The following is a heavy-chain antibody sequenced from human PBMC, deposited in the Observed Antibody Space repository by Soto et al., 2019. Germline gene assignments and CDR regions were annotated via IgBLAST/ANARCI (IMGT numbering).Heavy chain of an antibody. V-gene: IGHV3-21*01. CDR2: ISDSGHYI. J-gene: IGHJ5*02. D-gene: IGHD3-22*01. Sequence: GCLRLACTASGFTFSTYGMNWVRQAAGKGLEWLSSISDSGHYIYYADSVKGRFTISRDNAKNSLFLQMNSLRGEDTAVYYCARSGLALPYSASHWFDPWGHGTLVTVYS. CDR1: GFTFSTYG. CDR3: ARSGLALPYSASHWFDP.